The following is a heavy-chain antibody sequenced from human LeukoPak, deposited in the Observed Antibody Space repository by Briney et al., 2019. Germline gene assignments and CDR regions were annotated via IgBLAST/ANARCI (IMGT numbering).Heavy chain of an antibody. CDR3: ARITGAQDDAFDI. J-gene: IGHJ3*02. CDR2: MYFSGST. V-gene: IGHV4-39*01. Sequence: SEALSLTCTVSGGSISSSIYCWVWIRQPPGREQEWIGSMYFSGSTYYNPSLKSRVTISADTSKNQFSLNLSSVTAAETAVYYCARITGAQDDAFDIWGQGTMVTVSS. CDR1: GGSISSSIYC. D-gene: IGHD1-20*01.